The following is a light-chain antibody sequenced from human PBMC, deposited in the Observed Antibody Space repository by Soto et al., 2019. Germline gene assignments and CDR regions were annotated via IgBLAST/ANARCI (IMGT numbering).Light chain of an antibody. CDR2: GAS. CDR3: QQYIRWPLT. V-gene: IGKV3-15*01. J-gene: IGKJ4*01. Sequence: EIVMTQSPATLSVSAGERATLSCRASQSVSSNLAWYQQKPGQAPRLLIYGASTRATGIPARFSGSGSGTEFTLTISSLQSEDFAVYYCQQYIRWPLTFGGGTKVDIK. CDR1: QSVSSN.